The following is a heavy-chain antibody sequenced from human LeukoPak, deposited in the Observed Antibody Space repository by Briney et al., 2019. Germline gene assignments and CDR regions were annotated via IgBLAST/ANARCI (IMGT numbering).Heavy chain of an antibody. CDR3: VRNLAVAGTCFDS. CDR1: GFTFRNYW. J-gene: IGHJ4*02. CDR2: IKQDGSDR. Sequence: GGSLRLSCAASGFTFRNYWMSWVRQAPGTGLEWVANIKQDGSDRNYVTPVRGRFTISRDNAESSLYLQMNSLRVEDTAVYYCVRNLAVAGTCFDSWGQGTLVTVSS. D-gene: IGHD6-19*01. V-gene: IGHV3-7*03.